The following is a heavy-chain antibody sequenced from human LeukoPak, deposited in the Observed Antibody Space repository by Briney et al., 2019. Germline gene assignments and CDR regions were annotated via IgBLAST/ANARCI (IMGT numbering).Heavy chain of an antibody. CDR1: GYTFTSYG. Sequence: AASVKVSCKASGYTFTSYGISWVRQAPGQGLEWMGWISAYNGNTNYAQKLQGRVTMTTDTSTSTAYMELRSLRSDDTAVYYCARVRFYYDILTGYLGYYYYYMDVWGKGTTVTISS. V-gene: IGHV1-18*01. CDR3: ARVRFYYDILTGYLGYYYYYMDV. D-gene: IGHD3-9*01. J-gene: IGHJ6*03. CDR2: ISAYNGNT.